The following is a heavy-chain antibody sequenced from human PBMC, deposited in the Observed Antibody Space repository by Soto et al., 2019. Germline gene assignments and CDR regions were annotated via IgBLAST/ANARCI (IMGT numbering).Heavy chain of an antibody. J-gene: IGHJ4*02. V-gene: IGHV4-59*03. CDR2: IDYSGST. Sequence: SETLSLTCIVSGGSISSAYWIWIRQPPGEGLEWIAYIDYSGSTHPNPSLKGRVTMSLDMSKNQFSLKLNSVTASDTAVYFCAKHSGYYDFDSWGQGTRVTVS. CDR1: GGSISSAY. CDR3: AKHSGYYDFDS. D-gene: IGHD5-12*01.